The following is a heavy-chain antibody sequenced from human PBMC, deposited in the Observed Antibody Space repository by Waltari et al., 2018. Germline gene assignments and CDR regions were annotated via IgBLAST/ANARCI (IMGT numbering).Heavy chain of an antibody. Sequence: QVQLVQSGGGVVQPGRSLRLSCAASGFSLTSYGIHWVRQAPGEGLGWVAVMLDELNNKDYGDSWNGRFTLTRDRSKNTVFLQMDSLRGEDTAVYYCARDLAGTTTGHYNGMDVWGQGTTVTVS. CDR1: GFSLTSYG. V-gene: IGHV3-33*05. J-gene: IGHJ6*02. D-gene: IGHD1-1*01. CDR2: MLDELNNK. CDR3: ARDLAGTTTGHYNGMDV.